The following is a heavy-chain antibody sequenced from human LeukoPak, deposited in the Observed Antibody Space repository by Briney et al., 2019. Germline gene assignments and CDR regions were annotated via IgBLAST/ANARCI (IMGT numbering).Heavy chain of an antibody. J-gene: IGHJ3*02. V-gene: IGHV1-69*13. CDR3: ARDRQRNSGYDAFDI. CDR1: GGTFSSYA. CDR2: IIPIFGTA. D-gene: IGHD3-22*01. Sequence: ASVKVSCKASGGTFSSYAISWVRQAPGQGLEWMGGIIPIFGTANYAQKFQGRVMITADESTSTAYMELSSLRSEDTAVYYCARDRQRNSGYDAFDIWGQGTMVTVSS.